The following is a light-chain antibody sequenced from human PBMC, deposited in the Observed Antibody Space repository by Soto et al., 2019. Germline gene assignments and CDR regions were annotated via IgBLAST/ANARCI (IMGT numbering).Light chain of an antibody. J-gene: IGKJ4*01. Sequence: DSVLTQYPGTLSLSLGERAALSCRASQSVSSSYLAWYQQKPGQAPRLLIYGASNRATGIPDRFSGSGSGTDFTLTISRLEPEDFAVYYCQQYDNSPLTFGGGTKVDIK. CDR1: QSVSSSY. CDR3: QQYDNSPLT. V-gene: IGKV3-20*01. CDR2: GAS.